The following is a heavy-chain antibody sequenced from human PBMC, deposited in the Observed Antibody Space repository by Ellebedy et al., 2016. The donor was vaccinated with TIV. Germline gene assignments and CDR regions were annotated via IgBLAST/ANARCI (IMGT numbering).Heavy chain of an antibody. D-gene: IGHD6-13*01. CDR2: ISSSSSYI. V-gene: IGHV3-21*01. CDR1: GFTFSSYS. CDR3: ARSFGSSLGGGY. Sequence: GESLKISCAASGFTFSSYSMNWVRQAPGKGLEWVSSISSSSSYIYYADSVKGRFTISRDNAKNSLYLQMNSLRAEDTAVYYCARSFGSSLGGGYWGQGTLVTVSS. J-gene: IGHJ4*02.